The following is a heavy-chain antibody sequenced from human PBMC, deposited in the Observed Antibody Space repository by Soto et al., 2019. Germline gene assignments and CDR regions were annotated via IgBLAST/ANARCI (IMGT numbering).Heavy chain of an antibody. Sequence: QVQLVQSGAEVKKPGSSVKVSCKASGGTFSSYTISWVRQAPGQGLEWMGRIIPILGIANYAQKLQGRVTITADKSTSTAYMELSSLRSEDTAVYYCARGDGYFDTFDYWGQGTLVTVSS. D-gene: IGHD3-9*01. J-gene: IGHJ4*02. CDR3: ARGDGYFDTFDY. CDR2: IIPILGIA. CDR1: GGTFSSYT. V-gene: IGHV1-69*02.